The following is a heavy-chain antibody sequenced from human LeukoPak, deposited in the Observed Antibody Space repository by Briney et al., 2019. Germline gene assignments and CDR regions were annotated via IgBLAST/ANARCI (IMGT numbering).Heavy chain of an antibody. V-gene: IGHV3-53*01. D-gene: IGHD2-2*01. CDR2: IYSGGST. J-gene: IGHJ6*03. Sequence: TGGFLRLSCAASGFTVSSNYMSWVRQAPGKGLEWVSVIYSGGSTYYADSVKGRFTISRDNSKNTLYLQMDSLRAEDTAVYYCARGREGYCSSTSCYRRYYYYYMDVWGKGTTVTVSS. CDR1: GFTVSSNY. CDR3: ARGREGYCSSTSCYRRYYYYYMDV.